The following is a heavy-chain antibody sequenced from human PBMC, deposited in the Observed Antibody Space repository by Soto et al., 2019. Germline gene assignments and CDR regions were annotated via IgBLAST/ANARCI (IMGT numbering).Heavy chain of an antibody. Sequence: QVQLQQWGAGLLKPSETLSLTCAVYGGSFSGYYWSWIRQPPGKGLEWIGEINHSGSTNYNPSLKSRVTXXVXTXXNQFSLKLSSVTAADTAVYYCARDRRWGQYNWFDPWGQGTLVTVSS. J-gene: IGHJ5*02. CDR3: ARDRRWGQYNWFDP. CDR2: INHSGST. D-gene: IGHD7-27*01. V-gene: IGHV4-34*01. CDR1: GGSFSGYY.